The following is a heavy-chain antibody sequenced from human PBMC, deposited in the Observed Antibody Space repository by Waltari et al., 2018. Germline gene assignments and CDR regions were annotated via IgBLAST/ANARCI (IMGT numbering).Heavy chain of an antibody. CDR2: IWHDGTYK. Sequence: QVRLEQSGGGVVQPGGSLRLSCAASGFTFSAHGMLWVRQAPGMGLEWVSLIWHDGTYKYYADFVKGRFSISRDNSKNMVYLQMNGLRAEDTAVYFCASMATTSDFDYWGQGALVTVSS. D-gene: IGHD4-17*01. CDR1: GFTFSAHG. CDR3: ASMATTSDFDY. J-gene: IGHJ4*02. V-gene: IGHV3-33*01.